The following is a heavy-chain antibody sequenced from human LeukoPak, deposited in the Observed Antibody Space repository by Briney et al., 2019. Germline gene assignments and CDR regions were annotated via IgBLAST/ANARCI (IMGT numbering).Heavy chain of an antibody. CDR2: IKKDGSEK. Sequence: GGSLRLSCAASGFTFSSYWMSWVRQAPGKGLEWVANIKKDGSEKYYVDSVKGRFTISRDNAKNSLYLQMNSLRAEDTAVYYCAKDSGDIVVVTAYYMDVWGKGTTVTISS. J-gene: IGHJ6*03. CDR3: AKDSGDIVVVTAYYMDV. CDR1: GFTFSSYW. V-gene: IGHV3-7*01. D-gene: IGHD2-21*02.